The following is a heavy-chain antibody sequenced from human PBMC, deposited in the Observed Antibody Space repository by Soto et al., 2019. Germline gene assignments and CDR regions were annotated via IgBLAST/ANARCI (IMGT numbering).Heavy chain of an antibody. CDR2: INPSGGST. V-gene: IGHV1-46*01. Sequence: QVQLVQSGAEVKKPGASVKVSCKASGYTFTSYYMHWVRQAPGQGLEWMGIINPSGGSTSYAQKFQGRVTMTRDTYTSTVYVELSSLRSEDTAVYYCAISYDYRTLVDYWGQGTLVTVSS. D-gene: IGHD4-4*01. CDR1: GYTFTSYY. CDR3: AISYDYRTLVDY. J-gene: IGHJ4*02.